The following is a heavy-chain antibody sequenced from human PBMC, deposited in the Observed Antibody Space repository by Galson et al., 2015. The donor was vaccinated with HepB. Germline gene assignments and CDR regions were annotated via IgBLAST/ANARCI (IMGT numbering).Heavy chain of an antibody. Sequence: SLRLSCAASGFTFSNYAMNWVRQAPGKGLEWVSIITGSGDTTYYADSVKGRFTISRDNSKDTLYLQMNSLRDEDTAVYYCAKPFRRAVPSAATDYCDSWGQGTLVTVSS. CDR1: GFTFSNYA. J-gene: IGHJ4*02. CDR2: ITGSGDTT. D-gene: IGHD2-2*01. V-gene: IGHV3-23*01. CDR3: AKPFRRAVPSAATDYCDS.